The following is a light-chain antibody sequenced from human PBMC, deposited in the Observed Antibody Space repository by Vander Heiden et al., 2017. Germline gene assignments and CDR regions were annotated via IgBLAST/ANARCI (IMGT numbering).Light chain of an antibody. J-gene: IGKJ2*01. CDR2: DAS. V-gene: IGKV3-11*01. Sequence: EIVFTQSPATLSLSPGERATLSCRASPSVNNYLAWYQQKPGQAPRLLIYDASNRATGIPARFSGSGSGTDFTLTISSLEPEDFAVYYCQQRSNWPPTFGQGTKLEIK. CDR1: PSVNNY. CDR3: QQRSNWPPT.